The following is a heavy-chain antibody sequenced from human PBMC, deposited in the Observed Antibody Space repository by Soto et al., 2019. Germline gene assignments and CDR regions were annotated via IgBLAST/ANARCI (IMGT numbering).Heavy chain of an antibody. D-gene: IGHD2-15*01. CDR3: AKLGYCSGGTCYLDYYNGLDV. J-gene: IGHJ6*02. Sequence: EVQLLESGGGLVQPGGSLRLSCAASGFTFNRFAMTWVRQAPGKGLEWVSTIGASGDNTFYADSVKGRFTISRDNYGDTLFLQMDRLRAEDTALYYCAKLGYCSGGTCYLDYYNGLDVWGQGTTVTVSS. CDR2: IGASGDNT. V-gene: IGHV3-23*01. CDR1: GFTFNRFA.